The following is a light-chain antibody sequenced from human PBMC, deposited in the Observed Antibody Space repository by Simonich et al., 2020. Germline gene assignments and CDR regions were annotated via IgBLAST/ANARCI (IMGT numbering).Light chain of an antibody. CDR1: QSLLHSDGKTY. CDR2: EVS. J-gene: IGKJ5*01. V-gene: IGKV2D-29*02. CDR3: MQSIQLPIT. Sequence: IVMTQTPLSLSVTPGQPASISCKSSQSLLHSDGKTYLYWYLQKPGQSPQLLIYEVSNRCSGVPDRFSGSGSGTDFTLKISRVEAEDVGVYYCMQSIQLPITFGQGTRLEIK.